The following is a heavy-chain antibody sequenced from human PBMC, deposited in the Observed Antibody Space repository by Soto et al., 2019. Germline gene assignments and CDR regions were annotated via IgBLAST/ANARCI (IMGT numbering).Heavy chain of an antibody. J-gene: IGHJ4*02. CDR2: MNPSSGNT. CDR3: ARGSRSSSSFDY. D-gene: IGHD6-6*01. CDR1: GYTFTSYD. V-gene: IGHV1-8*01. Sequence: ASVKVSCKASGYTFTSYDINWVRQATGQGLEWMGWMNPSSGNTGYAQKFQGRVTMTRNTSISTAYMELSSLRSEDTAVYYCARGSRSSSSFDYWGQGTLVTVSS.